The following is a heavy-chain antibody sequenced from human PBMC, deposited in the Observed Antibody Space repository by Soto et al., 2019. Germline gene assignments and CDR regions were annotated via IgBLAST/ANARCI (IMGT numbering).Heavy chain of an antibody. D-gene: IGHD4-17*01. Sequence: RLSCAASEFTFASAWISWVRQAPGKGLEWVGRIKSKADGGTTDYAAPVKGRFTISRDESQNTLYLQMNSLKTEDTAVYYCTSLYYGHWGQGTLVTVSS. V-gene: IGHV3-15*01. CDR2: IKSKADGGTT. CDR1: EFTFASAW. CDR3: TSLYYGH. J-gene: IGHJ4*02.